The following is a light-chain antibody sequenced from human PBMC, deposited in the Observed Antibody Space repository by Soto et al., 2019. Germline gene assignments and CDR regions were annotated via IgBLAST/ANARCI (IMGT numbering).Light chain of an antibody. V-gene: IGLV1-44*01. CDR1: SSNIGSNT. Sequence: QSVLTQPPSASGTPGQRVTISCSGSSSNIGSNTVNWYQQLPGTAPKLLIYNNNQRPSGGPDRCSGSKSGTSASLAISGLQSEDEADYYCATWDDSLNGWVFGGGTKLTVL. CDR3: ATWDDSLNGWV. J-gene: IGLJ3*02. CDR2: NNN.